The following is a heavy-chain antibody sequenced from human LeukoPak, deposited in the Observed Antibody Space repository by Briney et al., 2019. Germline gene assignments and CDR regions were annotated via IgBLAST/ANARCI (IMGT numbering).Heavy chain of an antibody. CDR3: AKDTTISPYYFDY. D-gene: IGHD1-1*01. V-gene: IGHV3-23*01. CDR2: ISYSGGST. CDR1: GSTFSNYA. J-gene: IGHJ4*02. Sequence: GGSLRLACAASGSTFSNYAMSWVRQAPGKGLEWVSAISYSGGSTYYADSVKGRFTISRDNSKNTLYLQMNSLRVEDTAVYYCAKDTTISPYYFDYWGQGTLVTVSS.